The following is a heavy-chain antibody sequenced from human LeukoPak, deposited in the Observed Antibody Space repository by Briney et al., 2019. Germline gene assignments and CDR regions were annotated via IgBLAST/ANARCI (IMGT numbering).Heavy chain of an antibody. Sequence: PGGSLRLSCAASGFTFSSYSMNWVRQAPGKRLEWVSSISSSSSYIYYADSVKGRLTISRDNAKNSLYLQMNSLRAEDTAVYYCASPMIVVAPGAFDIWGQGTMVTVSS. V-gene: IGHV3-21*01. CDR1: GFTFSSYS. J-gene: IGHJ3*02. CDR2: ISSSSSYI. D-gene: IGHD3-22*01. CDR3: ASPMIVVAPGAFDI.